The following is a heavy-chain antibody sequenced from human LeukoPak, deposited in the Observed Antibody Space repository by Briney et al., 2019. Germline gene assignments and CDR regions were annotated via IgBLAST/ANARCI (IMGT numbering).Heavy chain of an antibody. CDR2: IYHSGST. V-gene: IGHV4-30-2*01. CDR1: GGSISSGGYY. CDR3: ARDGPSDKYSSSSD. J-gene: IGHJ4*02. Sequence: DPSETLSLTCTVSGGSISSGGYYWSWIRQPPGKGLEWIGYIYHSGSTYYNPSLKSRVTISVDRSKNQFSLKLSSVTAADTAVYYCARDGPSDKYSSSSDWGQGTLVTVSS. D-gene: IGHD6-6*01.